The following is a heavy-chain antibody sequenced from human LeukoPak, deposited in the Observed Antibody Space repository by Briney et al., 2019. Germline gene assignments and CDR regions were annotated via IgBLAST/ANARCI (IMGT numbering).Heavy chain of an antibody. J-gene: IGHJ6*02. CDR1: GYTFTGYY. Sequence: GASVKVSCKASGYTFTGYYMHWMRQAPGQGLEWMGWINPNSGGTNYAQKFQGWVTMTRDTSISTAYMELSRLRSDDTAVYYCARDGEYCGGDCYPYYYYYDMDVWGQGTTVTVSS. V-gene: IGHV1-2*04. D-gene: IGHD2-21*02. CDR2: INPNSGGT. CDR3: ARDGEYCGGDCYPYYYYYDMDV.